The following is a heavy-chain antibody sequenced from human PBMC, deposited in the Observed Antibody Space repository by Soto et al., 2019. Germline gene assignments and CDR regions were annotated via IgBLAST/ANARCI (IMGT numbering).Heavy chain of an antibody. V-gene: IGHV1-18*01. J-gene: IGHJ4*02. Sequence: QVHLVQSGAEVKKPRASVKVSCKGSGYPFTTYGITWVRQAPGQGLEWMGWISAHNGNTNYAQKLQGRVTVTRDTSTSTAYMELRSLRSDDTAVYYCARGRYGDYWGQGALVTVSS. CDR1: GYPFTTYG. D-gene: IGHD1-1*01. CDR2: ISAHNGNT. CDR3: ARGRYGDY.